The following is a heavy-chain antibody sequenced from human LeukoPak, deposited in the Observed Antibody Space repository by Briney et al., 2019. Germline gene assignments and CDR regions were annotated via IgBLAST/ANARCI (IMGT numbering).Heavy chain of an antibody. CDR3: AKTINWQFDY. D-gene: IGHD1-1*01. CDR1: GFTFSSYA. V-gene: IGHV3-23*01. J-gene: IGHJ4*02. CDR2: ISGSGGST. Sequence: GGSLRLSCAASGFTFSSYAMKWVRQAPGKGLEWVSAISGSGGSTSYADSVKGRFTISRDNSKNTLSLQMNSLRAEDTAVYYCAKTINWQFDYWGQGTLVTVSS.